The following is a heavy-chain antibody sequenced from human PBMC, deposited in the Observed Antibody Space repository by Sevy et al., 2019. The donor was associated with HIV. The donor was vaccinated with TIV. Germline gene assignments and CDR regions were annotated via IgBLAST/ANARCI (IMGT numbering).Heavy chain of an antibody. CDR2: ISGSGGST. J-gene: IGHJ4*02. CDR3: AKDVRYCGGDCYPIYFDY. V-gene: IGHV3-23*01. CDR1: GFTFSSYA. D-gene: IGHD2-21*02. Sequence: GGSLRLSYAASGFTFSSYAMIWVRQAPGKGLEWVSAISGSGGSTYYADSVKGRFTISRDNSKNTLYLQMNSLRAEDTAVYYCAKDVRYCGGDCYPIYFDYWGQGTLVTVSS.